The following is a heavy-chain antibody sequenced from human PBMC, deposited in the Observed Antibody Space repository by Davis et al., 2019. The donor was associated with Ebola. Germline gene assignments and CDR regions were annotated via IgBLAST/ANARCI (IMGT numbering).Heavy chain of an antibody. D-gene: IGHD5-24*01. CDR2: IYYSGST. Sequence: SETLSLTCTVPGGSISSGDYYWSWIRQPPGKGLEWIGYIYYSGSTYYNPSLKSRVTISVDTSKNQFSLKLSSVTAADTAVYYCARGGATITLGPFDYWGQGTLVTVSS. V-gene: IGHV4-30-4*01. CDR1: GGSISSGDYY. J-gene: IGHJ4*02. CDR3: ARGGATITLGPFDY.